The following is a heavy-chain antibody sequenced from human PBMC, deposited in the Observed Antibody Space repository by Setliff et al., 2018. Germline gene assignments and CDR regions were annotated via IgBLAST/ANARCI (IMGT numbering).Heavy chain of an antibody. CDR1: GGSFSGYY. J-gene: IGHJ6*03. D-gene: IGHD1-26*01. CDR3: ARGPPRYRKAYYYYYYMDV. Sequence: SETLSLTCAVYGGSFSGYYWSWIRQPPGKGLEWIGEINHSGSTNYNPSLKSRVTISVDTSKNQFSLKLSSVTAADTAVYYCARGPPRYRKAYYYYYYMDVWGKGTTVTVSS. CDR2: INHSGST. V-gene: IGHV4-34*01.